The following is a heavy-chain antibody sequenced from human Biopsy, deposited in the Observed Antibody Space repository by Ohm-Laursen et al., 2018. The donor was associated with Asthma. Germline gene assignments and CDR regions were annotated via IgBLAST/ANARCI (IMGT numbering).Heavy chain of an antibody. Sequence: SLRLSCAVPGFTFRSYAMHWVRQAPGKGLEWVAVGGSYYDGGLKYYADSVNGRFTVSRDDSKNTLYQQMNSLRPDDTAVYYCARDVMEWYLPAFDFWGQGTLVTVSS. CDR3: ARDVMEWYLPAFDF. CDR2: GGSYYDGGLK. CDR1: GFTFRSYA. D-gene: IGHD3-3*01. J-gene: IGHJ4*02. V-gene: IGHV3-30-3*01.